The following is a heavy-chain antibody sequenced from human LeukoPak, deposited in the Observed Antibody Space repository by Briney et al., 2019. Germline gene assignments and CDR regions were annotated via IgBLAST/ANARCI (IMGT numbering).Heavy chain of an antibody. D-gene: IGHD6-13*01. CDR1: GFTFDDYA. V-gene: IGHV3-9*01. J-gene: IGHJ6*03. CDR3: ASLTGEQQLVRGSPWRGGYMDV. Sequence: GRSLRLSCAASGFTFDDYAMHWVRQAPGKGLEWVSGISWNSGSIGYADSVKGRFTISRDNAKNSLYLQMNSLRAEDTAVYYCASLTGEQQLVRGSPWRGGYMDVWGKGTTVTVSS. CDR2: ISWNSGSI.